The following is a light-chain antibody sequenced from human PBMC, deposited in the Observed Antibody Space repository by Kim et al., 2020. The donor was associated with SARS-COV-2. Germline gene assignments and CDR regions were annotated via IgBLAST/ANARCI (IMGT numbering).Light chain of an antibody. V-gene: IGKV1-39*01. Sequence: SASVGDRVTITCRASQSISSYLNRYQQKPGKAPKLLIYAASSLQSGVPSRLSGSGSGTDFTLTISSLQTEDFATYYCQQGYSTPYTFGQGTKLEI. J-gene: IGKJ2*01. CDR2: AAS. CDR3: QQGYSTPYT. CDR1: QSISSY.